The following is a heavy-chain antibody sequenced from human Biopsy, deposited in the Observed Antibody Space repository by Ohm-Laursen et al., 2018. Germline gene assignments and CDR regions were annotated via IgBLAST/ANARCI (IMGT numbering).Heavy chain of an antibody. CDR3: ARGSNEYGGLYFPH. J-gene: IGHJ1*01. CDR2: ISYTGYT. Sequence: TLSLTCTVSGGSFTGHYWSWIRQPPGKGLEWIGHISYTGYTSYKSSLKSRVTISLDTSRKHFSLRLTSLTAADTAVYYCARGSNEYGGLYFPHWGQGTLVTVSS. V-gene: IGHV4-59*11. D-gene: IGHD4-23*01. CDR1: GGSFTGHY.